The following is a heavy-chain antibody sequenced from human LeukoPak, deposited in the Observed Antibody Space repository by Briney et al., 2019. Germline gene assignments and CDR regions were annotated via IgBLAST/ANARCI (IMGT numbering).Heavy chain of an antibody. Sequence: PSETLSLTCAVYGASFSGYYWSWIRQPPGKGLEWVGEINHSGSTNYNPSLKSRVTISVDTSKNQFSLKLSSVTAADTAVYYCARSSRVLRYFDYWGQGTLVTVSS. D-gene: IGHD3-9*01. CDR2: INHSGST. CDR3: ARSSRVLRYFDY. V-gene: IGHV4-34*01. J-gene: IGHJ4*02. CDR1: GASFSGYY.